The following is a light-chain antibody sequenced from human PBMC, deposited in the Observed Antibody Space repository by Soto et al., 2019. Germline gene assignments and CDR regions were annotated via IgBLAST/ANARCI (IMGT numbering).Light chain of an antibody. CDR3: SSYTSTNTFV. Sequence: QSVLTQPASVSGSPGQSITISCTGTSSDVGGYNYVSWYQQHPGKAPKLMIYEVNNRPSGVSFRFSGSKSGSTASLTISGLQAEDEADYYCSSYTSTNTFVFGGGTQLTVL. CDR2: EVN. J-gene: IGLJ2*01. CDR1: SSDVGGYNY. V-gene: IGLV2-14*01.